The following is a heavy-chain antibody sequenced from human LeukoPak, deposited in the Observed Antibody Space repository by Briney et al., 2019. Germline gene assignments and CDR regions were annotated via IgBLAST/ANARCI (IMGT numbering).Heavy chain of an antibody. D-gene: IGHD6-19*01. CDR3: AKDYSSGWYAYYFDS. J-gene: IGHJ4*02. V-gene: IGHV3-23*01. Sequence: GGSLRLSCAASGYTFSNYAMSWVRQAPAKGLEWVSGISDSGGTTFYADSVKGRFTISRDNSKNKLHLQMISIKADDTAVYYCAKDYSSGWYAYYFDSWGQGTLVSVSS. CDR1: GYTFSNYA. CDR2: ISDSGGTT.